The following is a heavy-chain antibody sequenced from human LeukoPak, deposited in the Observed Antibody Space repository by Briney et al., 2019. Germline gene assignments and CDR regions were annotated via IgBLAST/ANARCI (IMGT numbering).Heavy chain of an antibody. J-gene: IGHJ6*02. CDR2: ISAYNGNT. V-gene: IGHV1-18*01. CDR1: GYTFTSYG. D-gene: IGHD4-11*01. Sequence: GASVKVSCKASGYTFTSYGISWVRQAPGQGLEWMGWISAYNGNTNYAQKLQGRVTMTTDTSTGTAYMELRSLRSDDTAVYYCAREGVTTTGDYYYYGMDVWGQGTTVTVSS. CDR3: AREGVTTTGDYYYYGMDV.